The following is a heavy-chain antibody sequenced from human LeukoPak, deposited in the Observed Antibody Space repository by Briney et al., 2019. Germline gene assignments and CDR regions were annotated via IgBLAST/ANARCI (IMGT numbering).Heavy chain of an antibody. D-gene: IGHD5-12*01. Sequence: ASVKVSCKASGYTFTGYYMHWVRQAPGQGLEWMGWINPNSGGTNYAQKFQGRVTMTRDTSISTAYMELSRLRSDDTAVYYCARGLDMVATWFDPWGQGTLVTVSS. V-gene: IGHV1-2*02. CDR1: GYTFTGYY. J-gene: IGHJ5*02. CDR2: INPNSGGT. CDR3: ARGLDMVATWFDP.